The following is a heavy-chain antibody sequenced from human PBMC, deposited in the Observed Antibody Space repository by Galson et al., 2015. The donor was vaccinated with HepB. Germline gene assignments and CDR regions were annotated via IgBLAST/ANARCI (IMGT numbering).Heavy chain of an antibody. Sequence: SVKVSCKASGGTFSSYAISWVRQAPGQGLEWMGGIIPIFGIANYAQKFQGRVTITADKSTSTAYMELSSLRSEDTAVYYCARGIDYYDSSEGDWGQGTLVTVSS. J-gene: IGHJ4*02. CDR3: ARGIDYYDSSEGD. V-gene: IGHV1-69*10. CDR1: GGTFSSYA. D-gene: IGHD3-22*01. CDR2: IIPIFGIA.